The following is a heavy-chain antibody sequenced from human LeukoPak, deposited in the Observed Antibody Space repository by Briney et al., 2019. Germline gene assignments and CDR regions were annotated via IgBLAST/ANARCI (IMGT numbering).Heavy chain of an antibody. J-gene: IGHJ4*02. CDR2: IKSKTEGGTT. V-gene: IGHV3-15*01. Sequence: GGSLRLSCAASGFIFSNAWMNWVRQAPGKGLEWVGRIKSKTEGGTTDYAAPVKGRFTISRDDSQNTVVLQISSLTAEDTAMYFCTTTYIVASTRKFGDYWGQGTLVVVSS. D-gene: IGHD5-12*01. CDR3: TTTYIVASTRKFGDY. CDR1: GFIFSNAW.